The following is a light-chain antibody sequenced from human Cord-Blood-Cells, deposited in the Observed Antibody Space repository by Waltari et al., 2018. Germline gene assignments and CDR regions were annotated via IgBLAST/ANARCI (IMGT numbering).Light chain of an antibody. CDR3: QQYNNWPPAIT. Sequence: EIVMTQSPATLSVSPGERATLSCRASQSVSSNLAWYQQKPGQAPRLLIYGASTRATGIPARFNGGGSGTEFTLTISSLQSEDFAVYYCQQYNNWPPAITFGQGTRLEIK. CDR1: QSVSSN. J-gene: IGKJ5*01. V-gene: IGKV3-15*01. CDR2: GAS.